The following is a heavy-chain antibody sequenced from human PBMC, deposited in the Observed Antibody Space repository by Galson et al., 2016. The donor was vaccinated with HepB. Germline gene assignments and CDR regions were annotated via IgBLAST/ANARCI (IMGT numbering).Heavy chain of an antibody. CDR2: ISSDGSYD. CDR1: GFTFSSFS. V-gene: IGHV3-30*04. J-gene: IGHJ4*02. CDR3: AKSDCSSTSCFPDY. Sequence: SLRLSCAGSGFTFSSFSMHWARQAPGKGLEWVAAISSDGSYDEYIDSVKGRFTISRDNAKNSLYLQMNSLRAEDTALYYCAKSDCSSTSCFPDYWGQGTLVTVSS. D-gene: IGHD2-2*01.